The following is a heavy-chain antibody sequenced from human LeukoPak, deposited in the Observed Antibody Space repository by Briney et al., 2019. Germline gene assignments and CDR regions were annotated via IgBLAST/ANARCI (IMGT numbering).Heavy chain of an antibody. J-gene: IGHJ2*01. CDR3: ATQGPAARPGEWYFDL. V-gene: IGHV4-30-4*01. CDR1: GGSLSSGDYY. Sequence: SQTLSLTCTVSGGSLSSGDYYWSWIRPPPGQDLKWIGYIYYSGSTYYHPSLKSRVNISVDTSKNQFSLKLSSVTAADTAVYYWATQGPAARPGEWYFDLRGRGTLVTVSS. D-gene: IGHD6-6*01. CDR2: IYYSGST.